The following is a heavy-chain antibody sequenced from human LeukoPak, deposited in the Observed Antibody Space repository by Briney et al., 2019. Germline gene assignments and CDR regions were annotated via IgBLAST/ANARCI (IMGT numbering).Heavy chain of an antibody. D-gene: IGHD3-3*01. V-gene: IGHV3-21*01. CDR1: GFTFSSYS. Sequence: GGSLRLSCAASGFTFSSYSMNWVRQAPGKGLEWVSSISSSSCYIYYADSVKGRFTISRDNAKNSLYLQMNSLRAEDTAVYYCARDEWLSGYYYYYYGMDVWGQGTTVTVSS. CDR3: ARDEWLSGYYYYYYGMDV. J-gene: IGHJ6*02. CDR2: ISSSSCYI.